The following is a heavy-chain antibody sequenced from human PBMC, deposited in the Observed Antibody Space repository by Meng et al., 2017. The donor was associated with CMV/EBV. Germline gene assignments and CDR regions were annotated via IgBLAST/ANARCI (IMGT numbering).Heavy chain of an antibody. CDR2: IRYDGSNK. V-gene: IGHV3-30*02. J-gene: IGHJ4*02. CDR3: AKVPTMTGYFDY. D-gene: IGHD3-22*01. Sequence: LSLTCAASGFTFSSYGMHWVRQAPGKGLEWVAFIRYDGSNKYYADSVKGRFTISRDNSKNTLYLQMNSLRAEDTAVYYCAKVPTMTGYFDYWGQGTLVTVSS. CDR1: GFTFSSYG.